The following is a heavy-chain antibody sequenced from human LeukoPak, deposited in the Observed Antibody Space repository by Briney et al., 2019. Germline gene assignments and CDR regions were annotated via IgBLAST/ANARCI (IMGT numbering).Heavy chain of an antibody. V-gene: IGHV3-43*01. J-gene: IGHJ6*02. D-gene: IGHD6-13*01. CDR2: ISWDGGST. CDR3: ARDLGTAAAGTVYYYGMDV. Sequence: GGSLRLSCAASGFTFDDYTMHWVRQAPGKGLEWVSLISWDGGSTYYADSVKGRFTISRDNAKNSLYLQMNSLRAEDTAVYYCARDLGTAAAGTVYYYGMDVWGQGTTVTVSS. CDR1: GFTFDDYT.